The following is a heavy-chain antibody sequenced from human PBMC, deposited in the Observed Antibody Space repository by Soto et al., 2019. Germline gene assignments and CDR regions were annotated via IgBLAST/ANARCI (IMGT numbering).Heavy chain of an antibody. J-gene: IGHJ3*02. CDR2: IYPGDSDT. CDR3: ARRGIAVAGTSGAFGI. Sequence: ESLVISCKGSGYSFTTYWIGWVRQMPGKGLEWMGIIYPGDSDTRYSPSFQGQVTISADKSISTASLQWCSLMASDTAMYYCARRGIAVAGTSGAFGIWGQGTMVTV. D-gene: IGHD6-19*01. CDR1: GYSFTTYW. V-gene: IGHV5-51*01.